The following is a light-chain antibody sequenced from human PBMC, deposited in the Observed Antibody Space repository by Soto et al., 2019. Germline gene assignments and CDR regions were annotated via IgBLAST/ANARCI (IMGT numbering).Light chain of an antibody. J-gene: IGKJ1*01. CDR3: QKRSNWPQT. CDR2: ESS. Sequence: EIVLTQSPATLSLCPGERATLSSRASQNVANYLDWYQQKPGQAPRLIIYESSNRATGIAARLSGSGSGTDLNLTISRLEPEDFAVYYCQKRSNWPQTCGQGTKVDIK. CDR1: QNVANY. V-gene: IGKV3-11*01.